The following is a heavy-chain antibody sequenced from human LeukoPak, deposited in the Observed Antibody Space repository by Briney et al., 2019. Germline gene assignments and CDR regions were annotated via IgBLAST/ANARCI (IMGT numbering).Heavy chain of an antibody. CDR2: ISTSGGTM. D-gene: IGHD4-17*01. CDR3: ARGSYGDFRNDY. V-gene: IGHV3-48*03. J-gene: IGHJ4*02. Sequence: PGGSLRLSCGASGFTFITYELNWVRQAPGKGLEWVSYISTSGGTMYYADSVKGRFTISRDNAKNSLYLQMNSLRAEDTAVYYCARGSYGDFRNDYWGQGTLVTVSS. CDR1: GFTFITYE.